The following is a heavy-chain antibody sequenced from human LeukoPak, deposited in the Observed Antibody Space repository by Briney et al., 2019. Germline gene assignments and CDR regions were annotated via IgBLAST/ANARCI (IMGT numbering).Heavy chain of an antibody. J-gene: IGHJ4*02. CDR3: AGGYSYGPIDY. Sequence: GGSLRLSCAASGFTFSSYVMHWVRQAPGKGLEWVAVISYDGSNKYYADSVKGRFTISRDNSKNTLYLQMNSLRAEDTAVYYCAGGYSYGPIDYWGQGTLVTVSS. D-gene: IGHD5-18*01. V-gene: IGHV3-30*03. CDR2: ISYDGSNK. CDR1: GFTFSSYV.